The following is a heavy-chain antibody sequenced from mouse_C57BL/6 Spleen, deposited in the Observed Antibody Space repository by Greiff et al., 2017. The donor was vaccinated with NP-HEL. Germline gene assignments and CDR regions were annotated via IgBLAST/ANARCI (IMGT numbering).Heavy chain of an antibody. J-gene: IGHJ2*01. D-gene: IGHD2-2*01. CDR2: IDPSDSET. V-gene: IGHV1-52*01. CDR3: ARKGTMVTTAFFDY. CDR1: GYTFTSYW. Sequence: VQLQQPGAELVRPGSSVKLSCKASGYTFTSYWMHWVKQRPIQGLEWIGNIDPSDSETHYNQKFKDKATLTVDKSSSTAYMQLSSLTSEDSAVYYCARKGTMVTTAFFDYWGQGTTLTVSS.